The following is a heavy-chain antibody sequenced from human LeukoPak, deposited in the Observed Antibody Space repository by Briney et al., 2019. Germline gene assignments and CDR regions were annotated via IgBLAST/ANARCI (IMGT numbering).Heavy chain of an antibody. CDR1: GGSISSYY. D-gene: IGHD3-3*01. J-gene: IGHJ4*02. Sequence: SETLSLTCTVSGGSISSYYWSWIRQPPGKGLEWIGYIYYSGSTNYNPSLKSRVTISVDTSKNQFSLKLSSVTAADTAVYYCARGITIFGVVIDYWGQGTLVTVSS. CDR3: ARGITIFGVVIDY. CDR2: IYYSGST. V-gene: IGHV4-59*01.